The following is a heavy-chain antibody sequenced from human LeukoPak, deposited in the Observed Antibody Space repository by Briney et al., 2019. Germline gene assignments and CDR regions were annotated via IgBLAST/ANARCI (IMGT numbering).Heavy chain of an antibody. D-gene: IGHD4-17*01. CDR3: ARDDYGDYTFDY. V-gene: IGHV4-39*02. Sequence: SETLSLTCTVSGDSISTSNSYWGWIRQPPGKGLEWIGSIYYSGNTYYNASLKSRVTISVDTSKNQFSLKFTSVTAADTAVYYCARDDYGDYTFDYWGQGTLVTVSS. J-gene: IGHJ4*02. CDR2: IYYSGNT. CDR1: GDSISTSNSY.